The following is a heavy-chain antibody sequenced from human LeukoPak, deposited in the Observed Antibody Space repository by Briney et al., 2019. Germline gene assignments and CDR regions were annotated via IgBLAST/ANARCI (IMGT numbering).Heavy chain of an antibody. V-gene: IGHV3-48*03. D-gene: IGHD1-26*01. CDR2: ITSTGSYI. CDR1: GFTFSSYE. CDR3: ARDPYSGTYSDYYYYYMDV. Sequence: QPGGSLRLSCAASGFTFSSYEMNWVRQAPGKGLEWVSSITSTGSYIYYADSVKGRFTISRDNAKNSLFLQNSLRAEDTAVYYCARDPYSGTYSDYYYYYMDVWGKGTTVTVSS. J-gene: IGHJ6*03.